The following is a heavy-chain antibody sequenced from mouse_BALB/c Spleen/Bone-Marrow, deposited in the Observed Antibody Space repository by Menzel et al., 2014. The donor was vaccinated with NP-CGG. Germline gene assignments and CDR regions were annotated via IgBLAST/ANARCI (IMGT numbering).Heavy chain of an antibody. CDR1: GFSLTNYG. J-gene: IGHJ2*01. CDR3: ARRGDGYYLDY. D-gene: IGHD2-3*01. Sequence: VKVVESGPGLVAPSQRLSITCTVSGFSLTNYGVHWVRPPPGKGLEWLGVIWAGGSTNYNSALTSRLSISKDNSKNQVFLKMNSLQTDDTAMYYCARRGDGYYLDYWGQGTTLTVSS. CDR2: IWAGGST. V-gene: IGHV2-9*02.